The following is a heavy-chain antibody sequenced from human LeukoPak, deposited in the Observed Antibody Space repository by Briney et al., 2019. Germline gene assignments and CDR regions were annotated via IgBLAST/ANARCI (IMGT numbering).Heavy chain of an antibody. D-gene: IGHD6-13*01. Sequence: SETLSLTCAVCGGSFSGYYWSWIRQPPGKGLEWIGEINHSGSTNYNPSLKSRVTISVDTSKNQFSLKLSSVTAADTAVYYCARASSSWSPEFDYWGQGTLVTVSS. CDR2: INHSGST. V-gene: IGHV4-34*01. J-gene: IGHJ4*02. CDR1: GGSFSGYY. CDR3: ARASSSWSPEFDY.